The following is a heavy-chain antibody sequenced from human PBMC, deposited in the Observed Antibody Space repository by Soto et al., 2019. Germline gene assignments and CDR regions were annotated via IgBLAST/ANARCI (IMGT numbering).Heavy chain of an antibody. J-gene: IGHJ4*02. D-gene: IGHD1-26*01. Sequence: EVQLVESGGGLVQPGGHLRLSCAASGFTFNRNAMNWVRQAPGKGLGCLSWISPASATLEYSVFVTGRFTMSRDTAKNLLNLQMNSLEDEDTAVYYCARDHRWAFDDWGQGTRVTVTS. CDR3: ARDHRWAFDD. CDR1: GFTFNRNA. V-gene: IGHV3-48*02. CDR2: ISPASATL.